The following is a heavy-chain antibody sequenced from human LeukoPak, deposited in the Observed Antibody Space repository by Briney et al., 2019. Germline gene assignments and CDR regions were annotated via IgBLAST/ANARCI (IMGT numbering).Heavy chain of an antibody. D-gene: IGHD3-10*02. CDR3: TRDLRMDYYYVDYYYYGMDV. Sequence: GGSLRLSCAASGFTLNTYWMNWVRQAPGKGLVWVPRINSDGSSLTYADSMKGRFTVSRDNAKNTLYLQMNSLRAEDTAVYYCTRDLRMDYYYVDYYYYGMDVWGQGTTVTVSS. CDR2: INSDGSSL. J-gene: IGHJ6*02. V-gene: IGHV3-74*03. CDR1: GFTLNTYW.